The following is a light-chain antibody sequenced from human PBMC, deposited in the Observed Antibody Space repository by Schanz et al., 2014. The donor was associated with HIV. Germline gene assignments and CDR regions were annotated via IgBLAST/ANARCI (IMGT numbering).Light chain of an antibody. J-gene: IGLJ1*01. CDR2: DVF. Sequence: QSALTQPRSVSGSPGQSVAISCTGTSSDVGGYNYVSWFQQHPGKAPKLMIYDVFNRPSGVSSRFSGSKSGNTASLTISGLQAEDEADYYCSSYTTSSALVFGTGTKLTVL. V-gene: IGLV2-14*03. CDR3: SSYTTSSALV. CDR1: SSDVGGYNY.